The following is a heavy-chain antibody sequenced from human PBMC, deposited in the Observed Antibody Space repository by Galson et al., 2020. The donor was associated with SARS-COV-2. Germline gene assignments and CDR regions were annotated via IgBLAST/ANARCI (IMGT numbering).Heavy chain of an antibody. Sequence: SQASETLSLTCAVYGGSFSGYYWGWIRQSPGKGLEWIGEITPTGSININPSLKSRVTISKDTSKNQFSLRLRSVTAADTAMYFCARGSRDVTMVLMIATAASYYFDFWGQGSLVTVSS. V-gene: IGHV4-34*01. CDR2: ITPTGSI. J-gene: IGHJ4*02. D-gene: IGHD2-21*01. CDR1: GGSFSGYY. CDR3: ARGSRDVTMVLMIATAASYYFDF.